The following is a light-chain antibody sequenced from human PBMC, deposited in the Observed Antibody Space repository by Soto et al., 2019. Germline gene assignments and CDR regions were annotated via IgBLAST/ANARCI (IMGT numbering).Light chain of an antibody. J-gene: IGLJ2*01. CDR2: YDN. Sequence: QSVLTQPPSVSEAPGQRVTISCSGSSSNIGNNVVNWYQQLPGKAPKLLIYYDNLLPSGVSDRFSGSRSGTSASLAISGLQSEDEGEYYCATWDESLNGHVVFGGGTQLTV. CDR1: SSNIGNNV. V-gene: IGLV1-36*01. CDR3: ATWDESLNGHVV.